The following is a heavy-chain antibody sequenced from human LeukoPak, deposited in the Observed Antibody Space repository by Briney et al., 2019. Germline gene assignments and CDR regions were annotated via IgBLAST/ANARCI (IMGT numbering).Heavy chain of an antibody. V-gene: IGHV4-59*01. J-gene: IGHJ4*02. Sequence: VTPSETLSLTCTVSGGSISSYYWSWIRQPPGKGLEWIGYIYYSGSTNYNPPLKSQVTISVDTSKNQFSLKLSSVTAADTAVYYCARVRSGSRGYGSGIGLFDYWGQGTLVTVSS. CDR1: GGSISSYY. D-gene: IGHD3-10*01. CDR2: IYYSGST. CDR3: ARVRSGSRGYGSGIGLFDY.